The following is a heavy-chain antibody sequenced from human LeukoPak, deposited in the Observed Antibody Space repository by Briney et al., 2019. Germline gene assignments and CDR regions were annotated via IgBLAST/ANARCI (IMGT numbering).Heavy chain of an antibody. V-gene: IGHV3-23*01. D-gene: IGHD5-24*01. CDR2: ISSSGHST. CDR3: AKELDDGYNPFDY. Sequence: GGSLRLSCAASGFTFSSYAMSWVRQAPGKGLEWVSVISSSGHSTHYADSVKGRFTISRDNSKNTLYLQMNSLRAEDTAVYYCAKELDDGYNPFDYWGQGTLVTVSS. J-gene: IGHJ4*02. CDR1: GFTFSSYA.